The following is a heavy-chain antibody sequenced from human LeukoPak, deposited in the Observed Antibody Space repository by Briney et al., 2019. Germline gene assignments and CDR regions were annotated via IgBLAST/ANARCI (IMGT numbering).Heavy chain of an antibody. V-gene: IGHV3-49*04. CDR1: GFTFGDYA. Sequence: GGSLRLSCTASGFTFGDYAMSWVRQAPGKGLEWIGFIRSKAYGGTTEYVASVKGRFTISRDDSKSIAYLQMNSLKIEDTAVYYCTRVYYWGQGTLVTVSS. J-gene: IGHJ4*02. CDR2: IRSKAYGGTT. CDR3: TRVYY.